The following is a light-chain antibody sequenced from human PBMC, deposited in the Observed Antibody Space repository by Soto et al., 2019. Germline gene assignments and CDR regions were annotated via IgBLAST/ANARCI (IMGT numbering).Light chain of an antibody. V-gene: IGKV1-5*01. Sequence: DIQLTQSPSTLSASVGDRVTITCRASQSISNWLAWYQQKPGKAPKLLIYGASSLESGVPSRFIGSGSGTEITRTISSLQPHDFATNYCQQYNSYSLFFGQGTKLEIK. J-gene: IGKJ2*01. CDR1: QSISNW. CDR2: GAS. CDR3: QQYNSYSLF.